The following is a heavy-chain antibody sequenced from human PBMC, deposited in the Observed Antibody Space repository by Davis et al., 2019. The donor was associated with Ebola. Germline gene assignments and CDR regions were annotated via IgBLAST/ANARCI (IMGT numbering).Heavy chain of an antibody. CDR3: ARVLSGTSYNFTDV. D-gene: IGHD2-2*01. J-gene: IGHJ6*03. CDR1: GYKFSNYW. CDR2: INQDGSEK. V-gene: IGHV3-7*03. Sequence: GESLKISCQGSGYKFSNYWITWVRQAPGKGLEWVANINQDGSEKYYVDSVKGRFTVSRDNAKKSLYLQMNSLRVEDTAVYYCARVLSGTSYNFTDVWGKGTTVTVSS.